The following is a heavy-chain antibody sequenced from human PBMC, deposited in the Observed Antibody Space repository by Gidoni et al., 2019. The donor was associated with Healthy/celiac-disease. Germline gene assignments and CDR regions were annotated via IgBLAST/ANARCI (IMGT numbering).Heavy chain of an antibody. D-gene: IGHD2-15*01. J-gene: IGHJ5*02. CDR3: ARDNCGGSCYGPNWFDP. CDR1: GFTFSRSS. CDR2: ISSSSSYI. V-gene: IGHV3-21*01. Sequence: EVQLVESGGGLVKPGGSLILSCSASGFTFSRSSMNWVRQAPGKGLEWVSSISSSSSYIYYADSVKGRFTISRDNAKNSLYLQMNSLRAEDTAVYYCARDNCGGSCYGPNWFDPWGQGTLVTVSS.